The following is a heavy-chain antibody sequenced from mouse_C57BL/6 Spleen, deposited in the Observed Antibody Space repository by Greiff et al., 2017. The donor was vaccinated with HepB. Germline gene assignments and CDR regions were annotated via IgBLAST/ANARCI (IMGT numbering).Heavy chain of an antibody. CDR2: IYPGGGYT. Sequence: VHLVESGAELVRPGTSVKMSCKASGYTFTNYWIGWAKQRPGHGLEWIGDIYPGGGYTNYNEKFKGKATLTADKSSSTAYMQFSSLTSEDSAIYYCARGNYFAYWGQGTLVTVSA. V-gene: IGHV1-63*01. CDR1: GYTFTNYW. D-gene: IGHD2-1*01. J-gene: IGHJ3*01. CDR3: ARGNYFAY.